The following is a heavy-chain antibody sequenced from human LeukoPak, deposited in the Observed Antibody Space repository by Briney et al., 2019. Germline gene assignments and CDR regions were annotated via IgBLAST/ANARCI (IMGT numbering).Heavy chain of an antibody. J-gene: IGHJ4*02. Sequence: GGSLRLSCAASGFIFSSYGMHWVRQAPGKGLEWVAVIWYDGSNKYYADSVKGRFTISRDNSKNTLYLQMNSLRAEDTAVYYCARDDDRSGYLEYWGLGTLVTVSS. CDR3: ARDDDRSGYLEY. D-gene: IGHD3-22*01. CDR1: GFIFSSYG. V-gene: IGHV3-33*01. CDR2: IWYDGSNK.